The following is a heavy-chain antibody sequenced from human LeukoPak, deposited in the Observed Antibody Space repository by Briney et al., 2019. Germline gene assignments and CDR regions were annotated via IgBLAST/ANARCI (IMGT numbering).Heavy chain of an antibody. J-gene: IGHJ4*02. CDR2: ISGSGGST. Sequence: GGSLRLSCAASGFTFSSYAMSWVRQAPGKGLEWVSAISGSGGSTYYADSVKGRFTISRDNSKNTLYLQMNSLRAEDTAVYYCAKKGGKQPGPDNFDYWGQGTLVTVSS. CDR1: GFTFSSYA. D-gene: IGHD5-18*01. V-gene: IGHV3-23*01. CDR3: AKKGGKQPGPDNFDY.